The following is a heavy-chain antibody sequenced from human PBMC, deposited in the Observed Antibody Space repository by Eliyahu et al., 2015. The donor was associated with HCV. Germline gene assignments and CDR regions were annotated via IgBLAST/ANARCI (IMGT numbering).Heavy chain of an antibody. CDR2: IKKDGSXR. Sequence: EVQLVESGGGLVQPGGSLRLSCAASGFXFDLYXITWVRQAPGKGXEWVANIKKDGSXRYXVDSVKGRFTISRDNGHSSLYLQMNSLRAEDTAVYYCARTLQWDVVVFMPYYYYGMDVWGQGTTVTVSS. D-gene: IGHD2-21*01. CDR1: GFXFDLYX. J-gene: IGHJ6*02. V-gene: IGHV3-7*01. CDR3: ARTLQWDVVVFMPYYYYGMDV.